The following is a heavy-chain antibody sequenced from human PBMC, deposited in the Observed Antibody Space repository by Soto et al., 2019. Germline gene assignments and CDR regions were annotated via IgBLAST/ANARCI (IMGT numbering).Heavy chain of an antibody. V-gene: IGHV4-30-2*01. CDR2: IFHSGST. D-gene: IGHD2-2*01. CDR3: ARSASTVTXLDY. Sequence: PSETLSLTCAVSGGSISSGGYSWSWVRQPPGKGLEWVGYIFHSGSTYYNPSLKSRVTISVDRSTNQFSLKLSSVTAADTAVYYCARSASTVTXLDYWGQGTLVTVSS. CDR1: GGSISSGGYS. J-gene: IGHJ4*02.